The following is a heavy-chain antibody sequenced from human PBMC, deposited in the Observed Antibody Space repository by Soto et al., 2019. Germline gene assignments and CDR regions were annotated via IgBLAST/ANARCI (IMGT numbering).Heavy chain of an antibody. Sequence: SETLSLTCTVSGGSISSSSYYWGWIRQPPGKGLEWIGYIYYSGSTNYNPSLKSRVTISVDTSKKQFSLKLSSVTAADTAVYYCARSSSGSYYQQYCGQGALVTVSS. V-gene: IGHV4-61*05. CDR2: IYYSGST. CDR1: GGSISSSSYY. J-gene: IGHJ4*02. D-gene: IGHD3-10*01. CDR3: ARSSSGSYYQQY.